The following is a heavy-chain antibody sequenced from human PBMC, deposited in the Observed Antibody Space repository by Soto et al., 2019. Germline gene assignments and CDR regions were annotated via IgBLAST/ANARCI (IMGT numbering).Heavy chain of an antibody. Sequence: QPGGSLRLSCAASGFTFRNYAIHWVRQAPGKGLEWVAVISRDGSHKYYLDSVKGRFTISRDNSKDTVNLLMNSLRDDDSAMDYCARSRNSAVADSFDFWGQGTLVTVSS. D-gene: IGHD1-26*01. CDR1: GFTFRNYA. CDR3: ARSRNSAVADSFDF. J-gene: IGHJ4*02. CDR2: ISRDGSHK. V-gene: IGHV3-30*04.